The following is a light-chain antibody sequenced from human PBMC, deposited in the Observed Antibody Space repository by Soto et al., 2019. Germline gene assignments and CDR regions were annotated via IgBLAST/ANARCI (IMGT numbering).Light chain of an antibody. Sequence: DVVMTQSPLSLPVPPGEPASISCRSSQPLLYSNGFNYLDWYFQRPGQSPQLLIFLGSTRASGVPDRFSGSGSGTDFTLKISRVEAEDVGVYYCMQALQSPRTFGQGTKLEIK. J-gene: IGKJ2*02. CDR3: MQALQSPRT. CDR1: QPLLYSNGFNY. V-gene: IGKV2-28*01. CDR2: LGS.